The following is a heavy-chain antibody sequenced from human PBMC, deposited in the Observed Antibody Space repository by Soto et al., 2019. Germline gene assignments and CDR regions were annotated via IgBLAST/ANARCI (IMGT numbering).Heavy chain of an antibody. CDR1: GFTFDDYT. CDR3: AGGKYYYDSSGPPRGAFDI. D-gene: IGHD3-22*01. CDR2: ISWDGGST. Sequence: GGSLRLSCAASGFTFDDYTMHWVRQAPGKGLEWVSLISWDGGSTYYADSVKGRFTISRDNSKNSLYLQMNSLRTEDTALYYCAGGKYYYDSSGPPRGAFDIWGQGTMVTVS. J-gene: IGHJ3*02. V-gene: IGHV3-43*01.